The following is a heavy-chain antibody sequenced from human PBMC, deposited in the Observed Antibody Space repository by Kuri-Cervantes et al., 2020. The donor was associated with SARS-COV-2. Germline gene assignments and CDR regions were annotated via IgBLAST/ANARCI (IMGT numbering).Heavy chain of an antibody. CDR1: GYTFTDCY. CDR2: INPNSGGT. J-gene: IGHJ4*02. CDR3: AREYYYGSGRYYGAFDH. Sequence: ASVKVSCKASGYTFTDCYMHWVRQAPGQGLEWMGWINPNSGGTNYAQKFQGWVTMTRDTSISTVYMELSRLRSDDTAVYYCAREYYYGSGRYYGAFDHWGQGTPVTVSS. D-gene: IGHD3-10*01. V-gene: IGHV1-2*04.